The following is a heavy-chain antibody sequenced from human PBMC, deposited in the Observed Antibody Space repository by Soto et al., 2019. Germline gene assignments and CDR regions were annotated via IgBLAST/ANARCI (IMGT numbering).Heavy chain of an antibody. V-gene: IGHV3-33*01. CDR3: ERAVGPFDY. CDR1: GFGFSIYG. CDR2: IWNDGSNK. Sequence: VQLVESGGGVVQPGRSLRLSCAASGFGFSIYGMHWVRQAPGKGLEWVAVIWNDGSNKYYADSVKGRFTISRDNSKNTLFPKMNSVRGEDTAVYYCERAVGPFDYRGQGTLVTVSS. J-gene: IGHJ4*02.